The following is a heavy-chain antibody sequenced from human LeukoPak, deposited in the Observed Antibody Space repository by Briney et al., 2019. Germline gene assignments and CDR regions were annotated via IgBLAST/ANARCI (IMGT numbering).Heavy chain of an antibody. CDR1: GITLSNYG. Sequence: GGSLRLSCAVSGITLSNYGMSWVRRAPGKGLEWVAGIGGSGGGTNYADSVKGRFIISRDNAKNTLYLQMSSLRVEDTAVYFCAKRGVVIRVILVGFHKEAYYFDSWGQGALVTVSS. D-gene: IGHD3-22*01. CDR2: IGGSGGGT. CDR3: AKRGVVIRVILVGFHKEAYYFDS. V-gene: IGHV3-23*01. J-gene: IGHJ4*02.